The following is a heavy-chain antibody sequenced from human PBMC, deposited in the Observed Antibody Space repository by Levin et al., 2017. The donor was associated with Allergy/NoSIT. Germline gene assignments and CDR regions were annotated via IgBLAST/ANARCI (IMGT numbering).Heavy chain of an antibody. V-gene: IGHV3-13*01. CDR2: IGTAGDT. Sequence: SGGSLRLSCTVSGFTFSSHDMHWVRQVTGKGLEWVSAIGTAGDTYYAVSVKGRFTVSRENANNSLYLQMDSLSAGDAAVYYWSRWDLGPNSWDDGAESVYFYGMDVWGQGTTVTVSS. CDR1: GFTFSSHD. J-gene: IGHJ6*02. D-gene: IGHD1-20*01. CDR3: SRWDLGPNSWDDGAESVYFYGMDV.